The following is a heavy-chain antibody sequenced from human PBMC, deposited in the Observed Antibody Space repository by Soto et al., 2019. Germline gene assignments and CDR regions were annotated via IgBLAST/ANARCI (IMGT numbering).Heavy chain of an antibody. J-gene: IGHJ3*02. V-gene: IGHV4-4*02. Sequence: QVQLQESGPGLVKPTGTLSLTCAVSSGSISSSNWWSWVRKPPGKGLEWIGEIYHSGSTNYNPSLKSRVTISVDKSKNQFSLKLSSVTAPDAAVYYCARDRRLAVAGTEAAFDIWGQGTMVTVSS. D-gene: IGHD6-19*01. CDR3: ARDRRLAVAGTEAAFDI. CDR2: IYHSGST. CDR1: SGSISSSNW.